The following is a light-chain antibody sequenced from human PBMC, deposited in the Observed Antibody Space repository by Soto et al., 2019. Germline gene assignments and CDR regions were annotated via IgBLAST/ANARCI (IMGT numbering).Light chain of an antibody. V-gene: IGLV1-40*01. Sequence: QSVLTQPPSVFGAPGQKVTISCTGTSSNIGAGYDVHWYQQLPGTAPKVLLYGNNNRHSGVPDRFSASKSATSASLAISGLQAEDEADFSCQSYDSSLTAYVFGTGTKVTVL. CDR2: GNN. CDR3: QSYDSSLTAYV. J-gene: IGLJ1*01. CDR1: SSNIGAGYD.